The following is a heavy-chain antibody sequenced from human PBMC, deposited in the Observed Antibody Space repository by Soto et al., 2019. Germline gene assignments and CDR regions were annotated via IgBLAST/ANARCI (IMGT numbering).Heavy chain of an antibody. V-gene: IGHV1-69*13. Sequence: SVKVSCKASGGTFSSYAISWVRQAPGQGLEWMGGIIPIFGTANYAQKFQGRVTITADESTSTAYMELSSLRSEDTAVYYCARDSADSSGWHNFGNAFDIWGQGTMVTVS. J-gene: IGHJ3*02. D-gene: IGHD6-19*01. CDR2: IIPIFGTA. CDR1: GGTFSSYA. CDR3: ARDSADSSGWHNFGNAFDI.